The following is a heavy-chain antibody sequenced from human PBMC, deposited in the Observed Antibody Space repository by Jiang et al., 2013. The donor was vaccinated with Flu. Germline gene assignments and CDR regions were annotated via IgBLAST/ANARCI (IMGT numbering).Heavy chain of an antibody. CDR1: GGSISISNW. D-gene: IGHD3-10*01. CDR2: ILHSGNT. V-gene: IGHV4-4*02. J-gene: IGHJ4*02. CDR3: ATYGQLGPFTGFRQVEPGRWF. Sequence: PGLVKPSGTLSLTCAVSGGSISISNWWNWVRQPPGKGLEWIGEILHSGNTNYNPSLKSRVTISVDKSKNQFSLEMSSVTAADTAVYYCATYGQLGPFTGFRQVEPGRWFWGQGTLVTVSS.